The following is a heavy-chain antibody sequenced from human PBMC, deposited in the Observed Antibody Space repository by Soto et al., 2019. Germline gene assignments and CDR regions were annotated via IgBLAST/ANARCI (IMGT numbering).Heavy chain of an antibody. D-gene: IGHD1-1*01. CDR2: IYHSGST. Sequence: QLQLQESGSGLVKPSQTLSLTCAVSGGSISSGGYSWSWIRQPPGKGLEWIGYIYHSGSTYYNPSLKSRVTISVDRSKNQFSLKLSSVTAADTAVYYCARGPGQLELRVPDAFDIWGQGTMVTVSS. CDR1: GGSISSGGYS. J-gene: IGHJ3*02. CDR3: ARGPGQLELRVPDAFDI. V-gene: IGHV4-30-2*01.